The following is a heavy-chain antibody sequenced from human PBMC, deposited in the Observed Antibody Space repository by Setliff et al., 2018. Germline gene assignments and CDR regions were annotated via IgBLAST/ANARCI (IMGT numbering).Heavy chain of an antibody. Sequence: GSLRLSCAASGFTFSSYWMHWVRQAPGKGLEWVSVIYSGGSRTYSADSVKGRFTIFRDNSRNTLHLQMNSLRAEDTAVYYCAKDQRESTGWFKLFDYWGQGVLVTVSS. CDR2: IYSGGSRT. V-gene: IGHV3-23*03. CDR1: GFTFSSYW. CDR3: AKDQRESTGWFKLFDY. J-gene: IGHJ4*02. D-gene: IGHD6-19*01.